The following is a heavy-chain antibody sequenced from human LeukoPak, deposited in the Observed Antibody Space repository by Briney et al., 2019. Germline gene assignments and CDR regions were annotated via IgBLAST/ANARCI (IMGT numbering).Heavy chain of an antibody. CDR3: ARGLRWQDY. J-gene: IGHJ4*02. Sequence: GGSLRLSCAASGFTFSSYWMNWVRQAPGKGLEWVANIKQDGSEKYYVDSVKGRFTISRDNTKNSLYLQMNSLRAEDTAMYYRARGLRWQDYWGQGTLVTVSS. V-gene: IGHV3-7*04. CDR2: IKQDGSEK. CDR1: GFTFSSYW. D-gene: IGHD4-23*01.